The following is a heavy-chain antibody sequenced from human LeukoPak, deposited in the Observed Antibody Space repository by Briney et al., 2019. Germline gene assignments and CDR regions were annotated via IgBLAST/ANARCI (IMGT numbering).Heavy chain of an antibody. CDR1: GYTFTSYG. CDR3: AGQLDSSGYYFFDY. D-gene: IGHD3-22*01. J-gene: IGHJ4*02. Sequence: ASVKVSCKASGYTFTSYGIRWVRQAPGEGREWMGWISAYNGNTNYAQKLQGRVTMTTDTYTSTAYMELRSLRSDHTAVYHCAGQLDSSGYYFFDYWGQGTLVTVSS. V-gene: IGHV1-18*01. CDR2: ISAYNGNT.